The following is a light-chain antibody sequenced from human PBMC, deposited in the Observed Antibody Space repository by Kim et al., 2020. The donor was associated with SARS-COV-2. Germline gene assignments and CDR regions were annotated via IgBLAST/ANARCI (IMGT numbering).Light chain of an antibody. CDR1: QSVSSSY. J-gene: IGKJ2*01. CDR3: QQYGSSPMYA. CDR2: GAS. V-gene: IGKV3-20*01. Sequence: SPGERATLSCMASQSVSSSYLAWYQQKPGQAPRLLIYGASSRATGIPDRFSGSGSGTDFTLTISRLEPEDFAVYYWQQYGSSPMYAFGQGTKLEI.